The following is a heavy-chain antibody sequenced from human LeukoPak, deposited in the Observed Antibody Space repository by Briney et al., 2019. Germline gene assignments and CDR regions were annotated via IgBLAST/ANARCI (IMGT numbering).Heavy chain of an antibody. J-gene: IGHJ4*02. CDR3: ARQSGDQSSAWYFDA. CDR1: GGSLRRSVLW. V-gene: IGHV4-39*01. CDR2: IHYSGKV. D-gene: IGHD6-19*01. Sequence: PSETLSLTCTVSGGSLRRSVLWWVWIRHPPGRGLEWIVGIHYSGKVYYNPSLKSRVTTPVDTSTDQFSLRLSSATAADTAIYYCARQSGDQSSAWYFDAWGQGTLVTVSS.